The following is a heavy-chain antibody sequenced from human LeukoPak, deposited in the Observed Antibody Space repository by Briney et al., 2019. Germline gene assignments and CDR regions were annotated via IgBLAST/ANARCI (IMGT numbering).Heavy chain of an antibody. J-gene: IGHJ4*02. CDR2: IDYSGST. Sequence: SETLSLTCTVSGGSIRSHHWSWIRQPPGKGLECIGYIDYSGSTNYNPSLKSRVTISEDTSKNQFTLKLSSVTAADTAVYYCARKGYFGSESYFDYWGQGTLVTVSS. V-gene: IGHV4-59*11. CDR3: ARKGYFGSESYFDY. D-gene: IGHD3-10*01. CDR1: GGSIRSHH.